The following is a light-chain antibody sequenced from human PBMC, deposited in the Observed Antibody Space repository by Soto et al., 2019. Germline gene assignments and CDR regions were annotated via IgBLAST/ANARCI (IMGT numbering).Light chain of an antibody. CDR3: QKYNSAHSLT. V-gene: IGKV1-27*01. Sequence: DIQMTQSPSALSASVGDRFTITCRGGQGISNYLAWYQQKPGKVPKLLIYAASTLQSGVPSRFSGSGSGTDFTLTISSLQPEDVATYYCQKYNSAHSLTFGGGTKVDIK. CDR1: QGISNY. J-gene: IGKJ4*01. CDR2: AAS.